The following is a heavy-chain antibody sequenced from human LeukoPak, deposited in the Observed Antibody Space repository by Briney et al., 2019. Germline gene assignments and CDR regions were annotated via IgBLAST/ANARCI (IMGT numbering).Heavy chain of an antibody. J-gene: IGHJ6*03. Sequence: SGESLRLSCAASGFTFSGSAMHWVRQASGKGLEWVGRIRSKANSYATAYAASVKGRFTISRDDSKTTAYLQMNSLKTEDTAVYYCTRHPDCSSTSCYADYYYYDYIDVWRKGTTVTVSS. CDR3: TRHPDCSSTSCYADYYYYDYIDV. CDR2: IRSKANSYAT. D-gene: IGHD2-2*01. V-gene: IGHV3-73*01. CDR1: GFTFSGSA.